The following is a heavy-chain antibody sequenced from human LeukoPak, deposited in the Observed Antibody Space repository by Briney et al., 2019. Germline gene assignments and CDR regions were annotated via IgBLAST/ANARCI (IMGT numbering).Heavy chain of an antibody. V-gene: IGHV1-8*01. CDR1: RYTFTSYD. D-gene: IGHD3-10*01. J-gene: IGHJ4*02. CDR3: ARGDIYGSGSYYNPYNLDY. Sequence: ASVKVSCKASRYTFTSYDINWVRQATGQGLEWMGWMNPNSGNTGYAQKFQGRVTMTRNTSISTAYMELSSLRSEDTAVYYCARGDIYGSGSYYNPYNLDYWGQGTLVTVSS. CDR2: MNPNSGNT.